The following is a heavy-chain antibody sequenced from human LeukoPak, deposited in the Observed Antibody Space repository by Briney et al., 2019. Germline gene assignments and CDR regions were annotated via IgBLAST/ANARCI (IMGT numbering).Heavy chain of an antibody. Sequence: SGTLSLTCTVSGGSISSGGYYWSWIRQHPGKGLEWIGYIYYSGSTYYNPSLKSRVTISADTSKNQFSLKLSSVTAADTAVYYCARGIGPQYNDYWGQGTLVTVSS. CDR1: GGSISSGGYY. D-gene: IGHD1-1*01. V-gene: IGHV4-31*03. CDR3: ARGIGPQYNDY. J-gene: IGHJ4*02. CDR2: IYYSGST.